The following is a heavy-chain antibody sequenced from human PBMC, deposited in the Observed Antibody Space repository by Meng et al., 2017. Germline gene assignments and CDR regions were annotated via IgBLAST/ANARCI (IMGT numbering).Heavy chain of an antibody. CDR1: GFPLSSYW. V-gene: IGHV3-74*01. Sequence: ESLKIFCSASGFPLSSYWMDWVRQAPGKGLGWVSRINSDGSSTSYADSVKGRFTISRDNAKNSLYLQMNSLRAEDTAVYYCERMDQQLWIIYYNYYGMDVWGQGTTVTVSS. CDR2: INSDGSST. CDR3: ERMDQQLWIIYYNYYGMDV. D-gene: IGHD2-2*01. J-gene: IGHJ6*02.